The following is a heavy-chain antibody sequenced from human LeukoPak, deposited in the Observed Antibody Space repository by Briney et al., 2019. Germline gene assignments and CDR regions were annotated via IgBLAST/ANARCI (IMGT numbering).Heavy chain of an antibody. J-gene: IGHJ4*02. D-gene: IGHD2-15*01. CDR3: ARGDCSGRTCYSNYFDY. CDR2: IYPGDSDT. Sequence: GESLKISCKTSGYSFTNYWIGWVRQLPGKGLELMGIIYPGDSDTRYSPSFQGQVTISADKSISTAYLQWSSLKASDTAVVYCARGDCSGRTCYSNYFDYWGQGTLVTVSS. V-gene: IGHV5-51*01. CDR1: GYSFTNYW.